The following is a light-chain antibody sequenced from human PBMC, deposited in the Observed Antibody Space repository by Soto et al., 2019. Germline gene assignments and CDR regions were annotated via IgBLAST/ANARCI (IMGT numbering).Light chain of an antibody. CDR1: QSLRRY. Sequence: DIVLTQSPDTLYLSPGESATLSCRASQSLRRYLAWYQQKPGQAPRLLIYDASHRATGIPVRFSGSGSDSDFTLTISSLEPEDFAVYYCQQRSYPINCGQGTRLEIK. V-gene: IGKV3-11*01. CDR3: QQRSYPIN. CDR2: DAS. J-gene: IGKJ5*01.